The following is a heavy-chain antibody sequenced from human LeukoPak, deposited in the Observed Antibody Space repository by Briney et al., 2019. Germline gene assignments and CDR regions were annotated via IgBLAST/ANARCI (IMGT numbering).Heavy chain of an antibody. J-gene: IGHJ6*03. CDR2: ISSSGSTI. CDR1: GFTFSSYE. CDR3: ARGDSSGYSRYYYYYMDV. D-gene: IGHD3-22*01. Sequence: GGSLRLSCAASGFTFSSYEMNWVRQAPGKGLEWVSYISSSGSTIYYADSVKGRFTISRDNAKNSLYLQMNSLRAEDTAVYYCARGDSSGYSRYYYYYMDVWGKGTTVTISS. V-gene: IGHV3-48*03.